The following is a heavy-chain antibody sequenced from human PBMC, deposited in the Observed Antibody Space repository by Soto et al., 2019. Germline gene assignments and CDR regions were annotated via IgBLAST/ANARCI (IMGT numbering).Heavy chain of an antibody. J-gene: IGHJ4*02. D-gene: IGHD6-19*01. CDR3: ARGVGAVAGPQDY. CDR1: GFTFSSYG. CDR2: IWYDGSNK. Sequence: QVQLVESGGGVVQPGRSLRLSCAASGFTFSSYGMHWVRQAPGKGLEWVAVIWYDGSNKYYADSVKGRFTISRDNSKNTLYLQMNSLRAEDTAVYYCARGVGAVAGPQDYWGQGTLVTVSS. V-gene: IGHV3-33*01.